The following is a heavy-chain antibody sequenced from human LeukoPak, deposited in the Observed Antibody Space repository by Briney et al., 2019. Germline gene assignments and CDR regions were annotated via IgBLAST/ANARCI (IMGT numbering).Heavy chain of an antibody. CDR1: GGTFSNHG. V-gene: IGHV1-69*01. J-gene: IGHJ5*02. D-gene: IGHD3-10*01. Sequence: GASVKVSCKASGGTFSNHGISWVRQAPGQGLEWMGGIIPIFGTANYAQKFQGRVTITADESTSTAYMELSSLRSEDTAVYYCARDVTMVRGNKFDPWGQGTLVTVSS. CDR3: ARDVTMVRGNKFDP. CDR2: IIPIFGTA.